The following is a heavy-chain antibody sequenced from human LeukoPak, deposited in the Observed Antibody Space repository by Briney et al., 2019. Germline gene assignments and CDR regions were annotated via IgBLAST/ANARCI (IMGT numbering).Heavy chain of an antibody. CDR1: GFSFSDYW. D-gene: IGHD1/OR15-1a*01. V-gene: IGHV3-7*01. J-gene: IGHJ3*02. CDR2: IKQDGSEK. CDR3: ARNKRADM. Sequence: GGSLRLSCAASGFSFSDYWMSWVRQAPGKGLEWVANIKQDGSEKNYVDSVKGRFTISRDNAKNSLSLQMISLRAEDTAVYYCARNKRADMWGQGTMVTVSS.